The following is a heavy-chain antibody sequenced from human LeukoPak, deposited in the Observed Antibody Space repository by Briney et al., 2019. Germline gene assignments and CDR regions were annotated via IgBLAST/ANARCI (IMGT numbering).Heavy chain of an antibody. J-gene: IGHJ1*01. V-gene: IGHV4-39*01. CDR1: GGSISSSSYY. CDR2: IYYSGST. Sequence: PSETLSLTCTVSGGSISSSSYYWGWIRQPPGKGLEWIGSIYYSGSTYYNPSLKSRVTISVDTSKNQFSLKLSSVTAADTAAYYCARQTYYYDSSGYYYEEYFHHWGQGTLVTVSS. D-gene: IGHD3-22*01. CDR3: ARQTYYYDSSGYYYEEYFHH.